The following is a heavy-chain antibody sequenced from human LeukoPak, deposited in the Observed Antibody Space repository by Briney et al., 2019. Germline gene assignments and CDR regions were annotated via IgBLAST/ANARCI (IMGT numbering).Heavy chain of an antibody. CDR2: ISYDGSNK. Sequence: GGSLRLSCAASGFTFSSYGMHWVRQAPDKGLEWVAVISYDGSNKYYADSVKGRFTISRDNSKNTLYLQMNSLRAEDTAVYYCAKDRGDYGGYAIDYWGQGTLVTVSS. D-gene: IGHD4-17*01. J-gene: IGHJ4*02. CDR1: GFTFSSYG. CDR3: AKDRGDYGGYAIDY. V-gene: IGHV3-30*18.